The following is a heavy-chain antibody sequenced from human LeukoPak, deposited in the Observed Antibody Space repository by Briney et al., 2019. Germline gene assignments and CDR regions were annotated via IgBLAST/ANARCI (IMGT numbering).Heavy chain of an antibody. CDR1: GFTFSSYA. Sequence: PGGSLRLSCAASGFTFSSYAMHWVRQAPGKGLEWVAVISYDGSNKYYADSVKGRFTISRDNSKNTLYLQMNSLRAEDTAVYYCARVVIPHSYYDSSGYLDYWGQGTLVTVSS. V-gene: IGHV3-30*04. CDR3: ARVVIPHSYYDSSGYLDY. CDR2: ISYDGSNK. D-gene: IGHD3-22*01. J-gene: IGHJ4*02.